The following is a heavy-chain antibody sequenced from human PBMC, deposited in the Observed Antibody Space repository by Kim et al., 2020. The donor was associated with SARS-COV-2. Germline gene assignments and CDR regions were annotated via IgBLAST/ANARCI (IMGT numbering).Heavy chain of an antibody. V-gene: IGHV3-21*01. Sequence: GGSLRLSCAASGFTFSSYSMNWVRQAPGKGLEWVSSISSSSSYIYYADSVKGRFTISRDNAKNSLYLQMNSLRAEDTAVYYCARASRYYDYVWGSPPGGMDVWGQGTTVTVSS. CDR1: GFTFSSYS. CDR3: ARASRYYDYVWGSPPGGMDV. J-gene: IGHJ6*02. D-gene: IGHD3-16*01. CDR2: ISSSSSYI.